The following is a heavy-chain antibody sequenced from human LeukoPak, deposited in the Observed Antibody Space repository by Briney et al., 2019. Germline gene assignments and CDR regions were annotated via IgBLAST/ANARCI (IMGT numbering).Heavy chain of an antibody. Sequence: QPGGSLRLSCAASGFTVSSNYMSWVRQAPGKGLEWVAFIRYDGSTKYYADSVKGRFTISRDNSKNTLYLQMNSLSAEDTALYFCAKGYCTGTSCYTGLDYWGQGTLVTVSS. D-gene: IGHD2-2*02. J-gene: IGHJ4*02. CDR2: IRYDGSTK. V-gene: IGHV3-30*02. CDR1: GFTVSSNY. CDR3: AKGYCTGTSCYTGLDY.